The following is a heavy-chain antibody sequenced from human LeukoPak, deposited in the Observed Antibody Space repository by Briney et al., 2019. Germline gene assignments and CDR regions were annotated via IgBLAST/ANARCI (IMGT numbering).Heavy chain of an antibody. D-gene: IGHD1-26*01. Sequence: PGVSLTLSCAASGFTFNRYHMRWVRQAPGKGREWVTDFSGSGGSTYYADSVKGRFTISRDNSKNTLYLQMNSLRAEDTAVYYCAKGLDGSYYTFFDYWGQGTLVTVSS. CDR2: FSGSGGST. CDR1: GFTFNRYH. V-gene: IGHV3-23*01. J-gene: IGHJ4*02. CDR3: AKGLDGSYYTFFDY.